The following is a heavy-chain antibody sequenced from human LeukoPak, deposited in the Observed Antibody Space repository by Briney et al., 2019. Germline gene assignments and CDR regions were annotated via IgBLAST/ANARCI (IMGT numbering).Heavy chain of an antibody. J-gene: IGHJ3*02. CDR3: ARDSKKWEPPDAFDI. CDR2: INPNSGGT. V-gene: IGHV1-2*02. Sequence: ASVKVSCKASGYTFTGYHMHWVRQAPGQGLEWMGWINPNSGGTNYAQKFQGRVTMTRDTSISTAYMELSRLRSDDTAVYYCARDSKKWEPPDAFDIWGQGTMVTVSS. CDR1: GYTFTGYH. D-gene: IGHD1-26*01.